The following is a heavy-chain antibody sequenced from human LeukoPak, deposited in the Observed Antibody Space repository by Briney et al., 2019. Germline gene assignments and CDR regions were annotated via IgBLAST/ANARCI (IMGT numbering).Heavy chain of an antibody. Sequence: PAQTLSLTCTVSGGSISSGGYYWSWLRQHPGKGLEWIGEIYYGGSTYYNPSLKTRAPISVDTSKNLFSLMLSSLTAADSAVFYCARLCDYSGNRYCFDYWGQGTLVTVSS. CDR3: ARLCDYSGNRYCFDY. D-gene: IGHD4-23*01. V-gene: IGHV4-31*03. CDR2: IYYGGST. J-gene: IGHJ4*02. CDR1: GGSISSGGYY.